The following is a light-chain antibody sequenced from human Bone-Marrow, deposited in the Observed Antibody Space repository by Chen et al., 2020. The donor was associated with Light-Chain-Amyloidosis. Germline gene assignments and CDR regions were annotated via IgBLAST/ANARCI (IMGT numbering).Light chain of an antibody. CDR2: DDS. V-gene: IGLV3-21*02. J-gene: IGLJ3*02. CDR1: NIGSTS. Sequence: SYVLTQPSSVSVAPGQTATIACGGNNIGSTSGHWYQQTPGQAPLLVVYDDSDRPSGNTATLTISRVEAGDEADYYCQVWDRSSDRPVFGGGTKLTVL. CDR3: QVWDRSSDRPV.